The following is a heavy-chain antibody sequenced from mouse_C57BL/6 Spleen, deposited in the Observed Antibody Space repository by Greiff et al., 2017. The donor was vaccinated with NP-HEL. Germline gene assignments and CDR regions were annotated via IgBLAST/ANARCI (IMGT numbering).Heavy chain of an antibody. CDR3: ARRGYDFPFAY. V-gene: IGHV1-82*01. D-gene: IGHD2-4*01. CDR1: GYAFSSSW. CDR2: IYPGDGDT. Sequence: VQLQQSGPELVKPGASVKISCKASGYAFSSSWMNWVKQRPGKGREWIGRIYPGDGDTNYNGKFKGKATLTADKSSSTAYMQNSSLTSEDSAVYCCARRGYDFPFAYWGQRTLVTVSA. J-gene: IGHJ3*01.